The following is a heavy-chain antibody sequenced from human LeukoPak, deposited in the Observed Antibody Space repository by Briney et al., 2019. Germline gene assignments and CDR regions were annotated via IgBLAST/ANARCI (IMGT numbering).Heavy chain of an antibody. Sequence: SETLSLTCAVYGGSFSGYYWSWIRQPPGKGLEWIGEINHSGSTNYNPSLKSRVTISVDTSKNQFSLKLSSVTAADTSVYYCARAWFRFDPWGQGTLVTSPQ. D-gene: IGHD3-10*01. V-gene: IGHV4-34*01. CDR2: INHSGST. CDR3: ARAWFRFDP. J-gene: IGHJ5*02. CDR1: GGSFSGYY.